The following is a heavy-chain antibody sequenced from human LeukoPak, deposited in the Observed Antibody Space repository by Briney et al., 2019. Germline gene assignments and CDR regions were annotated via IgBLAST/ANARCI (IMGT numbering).Heavy chain of an antibody. J-gene: IGHJ4*02. Sequence: SETLSLTCTVSGGSICSYYWSCLPQPPGEGLEGLGNIYYCESTNYNPSIKSRVTIAVDTAKNHLSLKLSSAAAADTAVYYCAGGEASYYYASSGYSYPFDYWGQGTLVTVSS. V-gene: IGHV4-59*01. D-gene: IGHD3-22*01. CDR3: AGGEASYYYASSGYSYPFDY. CDR1: GGSICSYY. CDR2: IYYCEST.